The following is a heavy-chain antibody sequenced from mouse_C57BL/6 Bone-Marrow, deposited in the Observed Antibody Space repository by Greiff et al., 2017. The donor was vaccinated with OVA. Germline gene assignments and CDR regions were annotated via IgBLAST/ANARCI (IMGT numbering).Heavy chain of an antibody. V-gene: IGHV5-4*01. CDR2: ISDGGSYT. J-gene: IGHJ3*01. CDR3: AREDGNYFAWFAY. D-gene: IGHD2-1*01. Sequence: EVKLVESGGGLVKPGGSLKLSCAASGFTFSSYAMSWVRQTPEKRLEWVATISDGGSYTYSPDNVKGRFTISRDNAKNNLYLQMSHLKSEDTAMYYCAREDGNYFAWFAYWGQGTLVTVSA. CDR1: GFTFSSYA.